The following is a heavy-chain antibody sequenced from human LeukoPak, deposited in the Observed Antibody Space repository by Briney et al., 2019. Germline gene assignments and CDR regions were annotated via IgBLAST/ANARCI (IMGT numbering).Heavy chain of an antibody. D-gene: IGHD1-26*01. J-gene: IGHJ4*02. CDR3: ARDLSSTSNWELDY. V-gene: IGHV1-2*06. CDR2: INPNSGGT. Sequence: ASVKVSCKASGYTFTGYFMHWVRQAPGQGGEWMGRINPNSGGTNYAQNFQGRVTMTRDTSISTAYMDLSRLTSDDTAVYYCARDLSSTSNWELDYWGQGTLVTVSS. CDR1: GYTFTGYF.